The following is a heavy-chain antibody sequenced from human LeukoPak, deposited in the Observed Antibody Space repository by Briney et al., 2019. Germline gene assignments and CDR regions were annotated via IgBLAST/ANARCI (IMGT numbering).Heavy chain of an antibody. D-gene: IGHD3-10*01. V-gene: IGHV1-18*01. CDR1: GYTFIDYG. Sequence: ASVKVSCKASGYTFIDYGITGVRQAPGQGLEWMGWISAYNSAYNGNTHYAQKLQGRVTMTTDTSTNTGYMELRSLRSDDTAVYYCAREYGSGSYTGIDYWGQGTLVTVSS. CDR3: AREYGSGSYTGIDY. CDR2: ISAYNSAYNGNT. J-gene: IGHJ4*02.